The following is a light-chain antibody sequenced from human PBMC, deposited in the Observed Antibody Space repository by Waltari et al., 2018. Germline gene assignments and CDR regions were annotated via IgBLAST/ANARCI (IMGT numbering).Light chain of an antibody. J-gene: IGLJ1*01. Sequence: QSALPKPASVSGSPRQSSPISCTGTHSDIGYYKYATWYQQHPGKAPKLIIYDVSHRPSGVSDRFSGSKSGNTASLTISGLRAEDEADYHCSSYSISSNYYVFGTGTTVTVL. CDR1: HSDIGYYKY. CDR2: DVS. V-gene: IGLV2-14*03. CDR3: SSYSISSNYYV.